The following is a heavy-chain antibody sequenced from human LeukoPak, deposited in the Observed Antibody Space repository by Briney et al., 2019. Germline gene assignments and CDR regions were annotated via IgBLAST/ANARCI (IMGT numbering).Heavy chain of an antibody. CDR3: ASGLDSSGYPDALDI. V-gene: IGHV1-69*13. CDR2: IIPIFGTA. J-gene: IGHJ3*02. D-gene: IGHD3-22*01. CDR1: GGTFSSYA. Sequence: GASVKVSCKASGGTFSSYAISWVRQAPGQGLEWMGGIIPIFGTANYAQKFQGRVTITADESTSTAYMELSSLRSEDTAVYYCASGLDSSGYPDALDIWGQGTMVTVSS.